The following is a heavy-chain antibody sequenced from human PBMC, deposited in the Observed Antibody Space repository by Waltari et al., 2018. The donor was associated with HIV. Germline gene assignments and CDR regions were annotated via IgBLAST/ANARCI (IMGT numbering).Heavy chain of an antibody. CDR3: ARENILLLFGESYYNYYGMDV. D-gene: IGHD3-10*01. Sequence: QVQLHESGPGLVKPSETLSLTCTVSGVSISGSYWCWIRQPAGKGLEWIGQIYISGSTNYNPSLKSRVTMSLDASKNLFSLKMRSVTAADTAVYYCARENILLLFGESYYNYYGMDVWGQGTTVTVSS. V-gene: IGHV4-4*07. J-gene: IGHJ6*02. CDR1: GVSISGSY. CDR2: IYISGST.